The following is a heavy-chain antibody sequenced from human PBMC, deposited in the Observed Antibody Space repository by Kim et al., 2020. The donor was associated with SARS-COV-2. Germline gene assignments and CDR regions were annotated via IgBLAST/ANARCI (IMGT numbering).Heavy chain of an antibody. D-gene: IGHD3-10*01. Sequence: GGSLRLSCAASGFTFSSYAMSWVRQAPGKGLEWVSAISGSGGSTYYADSVKGRFTISRDNSKNTLYLQMNSLRAEDTAVYYCAKYGSGSYPRGVYGMDVWGQGTTVTVSS. CDR3: AKYGSGSYPRGVYGMDV. V-gene: IGHV3-23*01. CDR2: ISGSGGST. J-gene: IGHJ6*02. CDR1: GFTFSSYA.